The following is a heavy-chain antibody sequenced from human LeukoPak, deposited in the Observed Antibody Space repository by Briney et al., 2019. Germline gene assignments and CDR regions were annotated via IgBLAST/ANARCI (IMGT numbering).Heavy chain of an antibody. CDR3: ARAPVLLWLDY. Sequence: PSETLSLTCTVSGGSISSYYWSWIRQPPGKGLEWIGYIYYSGSTNYNPSLKSRVTISVDTSKNQFSLKLSSVTAADTAVYYCARAPVLLWLDYWGQGTLVTVSS. D-gene: IGHD3-10*01. V-gene: IGHV4-59*01. CDR1: GGSISSYY. CDR2: IYYSGST. J-gene: IGHJ4*02.